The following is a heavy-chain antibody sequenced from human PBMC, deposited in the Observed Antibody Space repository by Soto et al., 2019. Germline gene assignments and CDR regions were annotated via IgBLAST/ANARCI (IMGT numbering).Heavy chain of an antibody. J-gene: IGHJ4*02. CDR1: GYPFTCSH. CDR2: INPNSGGT. D-gene: IGHD2-8*01. V-gene: IGHV1-2*02. CDR3: TMVAPLDD. Sequence: GASVQVSCEASGYPFTCSHMHWVRQAPGQGLVWMGWINPNSGGTNYAQKFQGRVTMTRDTSISTAYMELSTLRSDDTAVYYCTMVAPLDDWGQGNPVTVDS.